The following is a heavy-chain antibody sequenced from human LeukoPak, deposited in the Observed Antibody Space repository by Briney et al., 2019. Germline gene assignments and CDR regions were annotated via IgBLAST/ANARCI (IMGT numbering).Heavy chain of an antibody. V-gene: IGHV4-34*01. J-gene: IGHJ6*03. Sequence: SETLSLTCAVYGGSFSGYYWSWIRQPPGKGLEWIGETNHSGSTNYNPSLKSRVTISVDTSKNQFSLKLSSVTAADTAVYYCARGRGSSSWYSHYYYYYMDVWGKGTTVTVSS. CDR2: TNHSGST. CDR3: ARGRGSSSWYSHYYYYYMDV. D-gene: IGHD6-13*01. CDR1: GGSFSGYY.